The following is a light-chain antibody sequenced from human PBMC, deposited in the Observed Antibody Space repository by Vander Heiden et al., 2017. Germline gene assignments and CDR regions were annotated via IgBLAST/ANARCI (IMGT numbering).Light chain of an antibody. CDR3: QQYGSYSFT. V-gene: IGKV1-5*03. Sequence: DIQMTQSPSTLSASIGDRVTITCRASQSISKRLAWYQQKPGKVPKLLIQKVSTLESGVPSRFSGSGSGTEFTLTISSLHPEDFATYYCQQYGSYSFTFGQGTRLEFK. CDR1: QSISKR. CDR2: KVS. J-gene: IGKJ5*01.